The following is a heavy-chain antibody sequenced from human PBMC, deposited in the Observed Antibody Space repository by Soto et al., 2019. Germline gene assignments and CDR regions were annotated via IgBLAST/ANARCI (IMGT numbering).Heavy chain of an antibody. Sequence: GASVKVSCKASGYTFTSYGISWVRQAPGQGLEWMGWISAYNGNTNYAQKHQGRVTMTTDTSTSTAYMELRSLRSDDTAVYYCARVPYYDFWSGYYMYYYYYGMDVWGQGTTVTAP. J-gene: IGHJ6*02. CDR1: GYTFTSYG. D-gene: IGHD3-3*01. V-gene: IGHV1-18*01. CDR3: ARVPYYDFWSGYYMYYYYYGMDV. CDR2: ISAYNGNT.